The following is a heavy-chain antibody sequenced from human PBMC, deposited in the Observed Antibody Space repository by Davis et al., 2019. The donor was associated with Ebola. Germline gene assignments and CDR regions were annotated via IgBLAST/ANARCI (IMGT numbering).Heavy chain of an antibody. D-gene: IGHD6-6*01. Sequence: GESLKISCAASGFTFSSYWMSWVRQAPGKGLEWVANIKQDGSEKYYVDSVRGRFTISRDNAKNSLYLQMNSLRAEDTAVYYCARPNFDSSSLFWFDPWGQGTLVTVSS. CDR1: GFTFSSYW. J-gene: IGHJ5*02. V-gene: IGHV3-7*03. CDR2: IKQDGSEK. CDR3: ARPNFDSSSLFWFDP.